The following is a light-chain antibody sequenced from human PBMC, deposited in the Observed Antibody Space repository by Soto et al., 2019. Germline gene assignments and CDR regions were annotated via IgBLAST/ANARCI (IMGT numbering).Light chain of an antibody. CDR2: GAS. J-gene: IGKJ2*01. Sequence: EIVLTQSPGTLSLSPGERATLSCRASQSVSSSFLAWYQQKPGQAPRLLIYGASSRATGIPDRFSGSGSGTDFTLTSSSLEPEDFAVYYCQQYDSSPRTFGQGTKLEIK. V-gene: IGKV3-20*01. CDR3: QQYDSSPRT. CDR1: QSVSSSF.